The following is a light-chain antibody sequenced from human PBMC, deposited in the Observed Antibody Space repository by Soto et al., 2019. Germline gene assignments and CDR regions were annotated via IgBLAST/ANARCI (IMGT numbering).Light chain of an antibody. J-gene: IGKJ4*01. CDR3: QQYGDSPLT. CDR2: GAS. CDR1: QSVSSSTS. Sequence: EIVLTQSPGTLSLSPGERATLSCRASQSVSSSTSLAWYQQKTGQAPRLLIYGASSRAVGVPDRFSGSGSGTDFTLTISRLXPXDFAVYYCQQYGDSPLTFGGGTKVE. V-gene: IGKV3-20*01.